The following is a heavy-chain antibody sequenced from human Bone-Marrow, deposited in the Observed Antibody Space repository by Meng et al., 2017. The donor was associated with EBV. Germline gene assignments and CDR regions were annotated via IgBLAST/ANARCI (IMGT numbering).Heavy chain of an antibody. V-gene: IGHV3-21*01. CDR2: ISSSSSYI. CDR1: GFTFSSYS. J-gene: IGHJ4*02. CDR3: ARDGHDSPFDY. D-gene: IGHD3-22*01. Sequence: VQLVESGGGLVKPGGSLRLSCAASGFTFSSYSMNWVRQAPGKGLEWVSSISSSSSYIYYADSVKGRFTISRDNAKNSLYLQTNSLRAEDTAVYYCARDGHDSPFDYWGQGTLVTVSS.